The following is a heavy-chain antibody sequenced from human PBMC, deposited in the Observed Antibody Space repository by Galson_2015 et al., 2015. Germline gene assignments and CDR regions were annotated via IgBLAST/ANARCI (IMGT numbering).Heavy chain of an antibody. Sequence: LRLSCAASEFTFTNYWMNWVRQTPGKGLEWLANIKPDGSDRYYVDSVKGRFTISRDNAKNSLYLQMNSLRAEDTAVYYCARDFIAAGGLDVWGQGTTVTVS. CDR1: EFTFTNYW. V-gene: IGHV3-7*03. CDR3: ARDFIAAGGLDV. J-gene: IGHJ6*02. D-gene: IGHD3-16*02. CDR2: IKPDGSDR.